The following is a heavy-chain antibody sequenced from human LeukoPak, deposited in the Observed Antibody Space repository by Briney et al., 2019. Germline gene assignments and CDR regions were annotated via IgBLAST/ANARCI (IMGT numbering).Heavy chain of an antibody. V-gene: IGHV1-2*06. D-gene: IGHD2-2*01. J-gene: IGHJ4*02. CDR3: ARGSFRDPSS. CDR1: GYTFTGYY. CDR2: INPNSGGT. Sequence: ASVKVSCEASGYTFTGYYMHWVRQAPGQGLEWMGRINPNSGGTNYAQKFQGRVTMTRDTSISTAYMELSRLKSDDTAVYYCARGSFRDPSSWGQGTLVTVSS.